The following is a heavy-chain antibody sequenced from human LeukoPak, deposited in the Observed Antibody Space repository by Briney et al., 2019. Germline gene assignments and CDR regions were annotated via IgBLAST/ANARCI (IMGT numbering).Heavy chain of an antibody. J-gene: IGHJ5*02. CDR3: AKGGSTSCPSCWFDP. V-gene: IGHV3-23*01. CDR1: EFTFSSYA. CDR2: ISGSGGST. D-gene: IGHD2-2*01. Sequence: PGGSLRLSCAVSEFTFSSYAMSWVRQAPGRGLEWVSTISGSGGSTYYADSVKGRFTISRDKSKNALFLQMNSLRAEDTAVYYCAKGGSTSCPSCWFDPWGQGTLVTVSS.